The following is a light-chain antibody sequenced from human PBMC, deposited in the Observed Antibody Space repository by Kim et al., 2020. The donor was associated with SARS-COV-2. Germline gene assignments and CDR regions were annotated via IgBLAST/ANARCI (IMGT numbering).Light chain of an antibody. V-gene: IGLV2-23*01. CDR2: EGS. Sequence: QSINIACTETRSDVGSHNLVSWEQQKPGKAPKLMIYEGSKRTSGVSNRFSGYKAGNTASLTSSGLQAEDEADYYCCSYAGSSTGVFGGGTQLTVL. J-gene: IGLJ3*02. CDR1: RSDVGSHNL. CDR3: CSYAGSSTGV.